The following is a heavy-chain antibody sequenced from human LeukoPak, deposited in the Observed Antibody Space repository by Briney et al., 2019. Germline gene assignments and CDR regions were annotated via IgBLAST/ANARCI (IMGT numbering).Heavy chain of an antibody. CDR3: TTELGYCSSTSCSRKRGYFDY. D-gene: IGHD2-2*01. CDR2: IKSKTDGGTT. V-gene: IGHV3-15*01. J-gene: IGHJ4*02. CDR1: GFTFSNAW. Sequence: GGSLRLSCAASGFTFSNAWMSWVRQAPGKGLEWVGRIKSKTDGGTTDYAVPVKGRFTISRDDSKNTLYLQMIRLKTEDTAVYYCTTELGYCSSTSCSRKRGYFDYWGQGTLVTVSS.